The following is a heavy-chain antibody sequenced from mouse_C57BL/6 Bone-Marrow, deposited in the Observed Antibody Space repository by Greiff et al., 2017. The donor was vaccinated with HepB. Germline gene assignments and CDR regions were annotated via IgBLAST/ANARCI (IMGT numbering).Heavy chain of an antibody. CDR1: GFTFSDYY. V-gene: IGHV5-16*01. CDR3: ARDRPLYAMDY. J-gene: IGHJ4*01. Sequence: EVMLVESEGGLVQPGRSMKLSCTASGFTFSDYYMAWVRQVPEKGLEWVANINYDGSSTYYLDSLKSRFIISRDNAKNILYLQMSSLKSEDTATYYCARDRPLYAMDYWGQGTSVTVSS. CDR2: INYDGSST.